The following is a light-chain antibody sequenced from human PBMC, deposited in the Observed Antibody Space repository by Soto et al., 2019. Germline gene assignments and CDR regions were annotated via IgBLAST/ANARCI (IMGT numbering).Light chain of an antibody. CDR3: QQYNNWPPA. Sequence: EIVVTQSPATLSVSPGERATLSCRASQSVSGNLAWYQQKPGQAPRLLIYGASTRATGIPARFSGSGSGTEFTLTLSSLQSEDFAVYYCQQYNNWPPAFGQGTKVEIK. CDR1: QSVSGN. J-gene: IGKJ1*01. V-gene: IGKV3-15*01. CDR2: GAS.